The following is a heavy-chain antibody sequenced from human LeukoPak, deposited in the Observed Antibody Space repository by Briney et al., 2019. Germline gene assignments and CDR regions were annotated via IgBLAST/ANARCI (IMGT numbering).Heavy chain of an antibody. J-gene: IGHJ4*02. CDR2: INHSGST. CDR3: ARNPSSWYGRVFDY. D-gene: IGHD6-13*01. CDR1: GGSFSGYY. V-gene: IGHV4-34*01. Sequence: PSETLSLTCAVYGGSFSGYYWSWIPQPPGKGLEWIGEINHSGSTNYNPSLKSRVTISVDTSKNQFSLKLSSVTAADTAVYYCARNPSSWYGRVFDYWGQGTLVTASS.